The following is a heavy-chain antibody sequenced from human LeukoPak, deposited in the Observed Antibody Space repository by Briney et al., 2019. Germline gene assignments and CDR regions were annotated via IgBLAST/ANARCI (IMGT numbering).Heavy chain of an antibody. J-gene: IGHJ4*02. D-gene: IGHD6-19*01. CDR3: ARHNGWSDY. V-gene: IGHV3-74*01. Sequence: GGSLRLSCAASGFTFSRFWMHWVRQAPGKGLVWVSRINTDGSNTIYADSVKGRFTISRDNAKNTLYLQMNSLRAEDTGVYYCARHNGWSDYWGQGTLVTVSS. CDR2: INTDGSNT. CDR1: GFTFSRFW.